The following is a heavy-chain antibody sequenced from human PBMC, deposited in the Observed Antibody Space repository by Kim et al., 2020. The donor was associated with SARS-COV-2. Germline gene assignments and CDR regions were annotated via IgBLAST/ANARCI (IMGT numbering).Heavy chain of an antibody. Sequence: SRVTISVDTSKNQFSLKLSSVTAADTAVYYCARHVWDILTGYYPHYYFDYWGQGTLVTVSS. V-gene: IGHV4-39*01. J-gene: IGHJ4*02. D-gene: IGHD3-9*01. CDR3: ARHVWDILTGYYPHYYFDY.